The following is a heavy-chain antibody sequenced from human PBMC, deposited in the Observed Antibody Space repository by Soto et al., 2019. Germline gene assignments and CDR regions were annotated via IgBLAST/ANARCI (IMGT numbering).Heavy chain of an antibody. CDR2: ISTNGGST. CDR3: VKGEYYYDSSGYYPLDY. V-gene: IGHV3-64D*06. D-gene: IGHD3-22*01. Sequence: PGGSLRLSCSASGFTFSIYAMHWVRQAPGKGLEYVSSISTNGGSTDYADSVKGRFTISRDNSKNTVYLQMSSLRAEDTAVYYCVKGEYYYDSSGYYPLDYWGQGTLVTVSS. J-gene: IGHJ4*02. CDR1: GFTFSIYA.